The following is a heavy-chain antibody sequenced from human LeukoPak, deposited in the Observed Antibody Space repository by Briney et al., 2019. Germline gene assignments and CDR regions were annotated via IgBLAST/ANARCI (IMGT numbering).Heavy chain of an antibody. CDR1: GYTFTSYD. J-gene: IGHJ4*02. CDR2: MNPNSGNT. Sequence: GASVKVSCKASGYTFTSYDINWVQQATGQGLEWMGWMNPNSGNTGYAQRFQGRVTMTRNTSISTAYMELSSLRSEDTAVYYCATWGVSYYYDSSGYYPIDYWGQGTLVTVSS. V-gene: IGHV1-8*01. CDR3: ATWGVSYYYDSSGYYPIDY. D-gene: IGHD3-22*01.